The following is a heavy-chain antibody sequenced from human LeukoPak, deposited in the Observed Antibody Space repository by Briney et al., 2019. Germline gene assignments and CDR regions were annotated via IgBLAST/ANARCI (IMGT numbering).Heavy chain of an antibody. J-gene: IGHJ1*01. CDR3: ARHGSSWSEYFQH. Sequence: PSETLSLTCTVPGGSISSSSYYWGWIRQPPGKGLEWIGSIYYSGSTYYNPSLKSRVTISVDTSKNQFSLKLSSVTAADTAVYYCARHGSSWSEYFQHWGQGTLVTVSS. CDR2: IYYSGST. D-gene: IGHD6-13*01. V-gene: IGHV4-39*01. CDR1: GGSISSSSYY.